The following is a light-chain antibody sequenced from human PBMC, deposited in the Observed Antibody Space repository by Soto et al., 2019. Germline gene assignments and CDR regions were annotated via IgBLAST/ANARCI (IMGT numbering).Light chain of an antibody. CDR3: HQYDNAPQT. Sequence: DIQMTQSPSTLSASVVDIVTITCRASQSISSWLAWYQQKPGKAPKLLIYDASSLESGVPSRFSGSGSGTEFTLTISSLQSEDFAVYYCHQYDNAPQTFGQGTKVDIK. CDR1: QSISSW. CDR2: DAS. J-gene: IGKJ2*01. V-gene: IGKV1-5*01.